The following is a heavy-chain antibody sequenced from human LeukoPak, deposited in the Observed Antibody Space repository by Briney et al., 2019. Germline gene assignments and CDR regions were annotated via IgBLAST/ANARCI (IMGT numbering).Heavy chain of an antibody. CDR3: ARLIYSGYDRDY. J-gene: IGHJ4*02. V-gene: IGHV1-2*06. CDR1: GYSCTGYY. D-gene: IGHD5-12*01. Sequence: GASVKVSCKASGYSCTGYYMHWVRQAPGQGLEWMGRINPNSGGTNYAQKFQGRVTMTRDTSISTAYMELSSLRSDDTAVYYCARLIYSGYDRDYWGQGTLITVSS. CDR2: INPNSGGT.